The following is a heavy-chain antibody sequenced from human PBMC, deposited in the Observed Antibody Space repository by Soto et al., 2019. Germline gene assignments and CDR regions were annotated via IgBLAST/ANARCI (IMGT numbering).Heavy chain of an antibody. J-gene: IGHJ3*02. D-gene: IGHD3-10*01. Sequence: GASVKVSCKASGYTFTSYAIHWVRQAPGQRLEWMGRIIPILGIANYAQKFQGRVTITADKSTSTAYMELSSLRSEDPAVYYCARSVRGGSYLGHAFDIWGKGTMVTGSS. CDR1: GYTFTSYA. CDR3: ARSVRGGSYLGHAFDI. CDR2: IIPILGIA. V-gene: IGHV1-69*04.